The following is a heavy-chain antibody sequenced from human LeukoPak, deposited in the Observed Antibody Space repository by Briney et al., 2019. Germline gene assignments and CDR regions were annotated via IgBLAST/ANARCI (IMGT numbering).Heavy chain of an antibody. CDR3: AKDLLLLDY. Sequence: GGSLRLSCAASGFTFSGYPIHWVRQAPGKGLEWVAVISYDGSNKYYADSVKGRFTISRDNSKNTLYLQMNSLRAEDTAVYYCAKDLLLLDYWGQGTLVTVSS. CDR1: GFTFSGYP. J-gene: IGHJ4*02. D-gene: IGHD3-22*01. CDR2: ISYDGSNK. V-gene: IGHV3-30-3*02.